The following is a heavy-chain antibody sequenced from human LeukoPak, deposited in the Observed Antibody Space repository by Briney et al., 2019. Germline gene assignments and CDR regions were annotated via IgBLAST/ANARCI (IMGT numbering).Heavy chain of an antibody. D-gene: IGHD2-2*01. V-gene: IGHV3-48*01. CDR2: ISSSSSTI. J-gene: IGHJ6*03. Sequence: GGSLRLSCAASGFTFSSYSMNWVRQAPGKGLEWVSYISSSSSTIYYADSVKGRFTISRDNAKNSLYLQMNSLRAEDTAVYYCASSIVVVPGANCYMDVWGKGTTVTVSS. CDR1: GFTFSSYS. CDR3: ASSIVVVPGANCYMDV.